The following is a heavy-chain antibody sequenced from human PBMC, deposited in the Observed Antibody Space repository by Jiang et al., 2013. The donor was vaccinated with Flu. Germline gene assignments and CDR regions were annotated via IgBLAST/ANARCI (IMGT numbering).Heavy chain of an antibody. Sequence: TFSSYAISWVRQAPGQGLEWMGGIIPIFGTANYAQKFQGRVTITADKSTSTAYMELSSLRSEDTAVYYCARGTQLWLLNPQANGWFDPWGQGTLVTVSS. V-gene: IGHV1-69*06. CDR1: TFSSYA. CDR3: ARGTQLWLLNPQANGWFDP. J-gene: IGHJ5*02. CDR2: IIPIFGTA. D-gene: IGHD5-18*01.